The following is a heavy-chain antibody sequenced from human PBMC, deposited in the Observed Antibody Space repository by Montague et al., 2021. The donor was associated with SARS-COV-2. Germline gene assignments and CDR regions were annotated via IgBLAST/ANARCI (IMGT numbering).Heavy chain of an antibody. Sequence: SQTRSLVCAVYGGSFSCYYWSWIRQPPGKGLEWIGEINHSGSTNYNPSLKSRVTISVDTSKNQFSLKLSSVTAAETAVYYCARGSTVTHYWGQGTLVTVSS. V-gene: IGHV4-34*01. CDR3: ARGSTVTHY. D-gene: IGHD4-17*01. CDR2: INHSGST. CDR1: GGSFSCYY. J-gene: IGHJ4*02.